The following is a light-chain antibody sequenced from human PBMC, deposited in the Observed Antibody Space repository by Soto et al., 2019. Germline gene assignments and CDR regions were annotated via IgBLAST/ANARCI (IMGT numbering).Light chain of an antibody. CDR3: QTSDRGPWT. Sequence: DIEMTQSPSSLSASVGDRVTITCRASRGIYTHLAWYQQKPGDAPKPLIYAASTLQSGVPSRFSASGSGTDFIRTVVALQCGDGGTFLCQTSDRGPWTF. V-gene: IGKV1-27*01. J-gene: IGKJ1*01. CDR2: AAS. CDR1: RGIYTH.